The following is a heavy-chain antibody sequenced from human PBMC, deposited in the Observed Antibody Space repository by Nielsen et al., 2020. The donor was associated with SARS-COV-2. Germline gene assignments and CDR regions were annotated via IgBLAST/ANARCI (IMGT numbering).Heavy chain of an antibody. CDR2: IKQDGSEK. D-gene: IGHD6-13*01. CDR3: ARDGIAAAGTGWYYYYGMDV. J-gene: IGHJ6*02. V-gene: IGHV3-7*01. CDR1: GFTFSSYW. Sequence: GGSLRLSCAASGFTFSSYWMSWVRQAPGKGLEWVANIKQDGSEKYYVDSVKGRFTISRDNAKNPLYPQMNSLRAEDTAVYYCARDGIAAAGTGWYYYYGMDVWGQGTTVTVSS.